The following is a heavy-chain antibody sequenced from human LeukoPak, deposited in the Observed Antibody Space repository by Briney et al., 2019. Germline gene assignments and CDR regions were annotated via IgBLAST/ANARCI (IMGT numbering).Heavy chain of an antibody. D-gene: IGHD4-17*01. CDR2: IRFDESNK. V-gene: IGHV3-30*02. CDR1: GFTFSSYE. J-gene: IGHJ4*02. CDR3: AKDGSTLTYYYFDY. Sequence: PGGSLRLSYAASGFTFSSYEMDWVRQTPGKGLEWVAFIRFDESNKYYADSVKGRFTISRDNSKNTLYLQMNSLRAEDTAVYFCAKDGSTLTYYYFDYWGQGTLVTVSS.